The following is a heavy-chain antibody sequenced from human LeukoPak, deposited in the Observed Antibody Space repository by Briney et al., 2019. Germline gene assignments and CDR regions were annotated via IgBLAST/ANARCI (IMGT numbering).Heavy chain of an antibody. Sequence: GGSLRLSCAVSGFTVSSSYMTWVRQAPGKGLEWVSLIYAGGSTYYADSVKGRFTISRDNSKNTLYLQMNSLRAEDTAVYYCARRNSGRYDYWGQGTLVTVSS. CDR2: IYAGGST. CDR1: GFTVSSSY. J-gene: IGHJ4*02. D-gene: IGHD1-26*01. CDR3: ARRNSGRYDY. V-gene: IGHV3-53*01.